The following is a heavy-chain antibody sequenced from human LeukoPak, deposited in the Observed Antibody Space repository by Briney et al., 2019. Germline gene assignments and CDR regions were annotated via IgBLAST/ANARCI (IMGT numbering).Heavy chain of an antibody. J-gene: IGHJ4*02. CDR3: ARDRHSYSPGYYFDY. V-gene: IGHV3-66*02. Sequence: PGGPLRLSCAPSGFTLSSKYMIGVPRAPRKGVEGVSVIYSGGSTYYADSVKGRFTISRDNSKNTLYLQMNSLRAEDTAVYYCARDRHSYSPGYYFDYWGQGTLVTVSS. D-gene: IGHD3-16*01. CDR2: IYSGGST. CDR1: GFTLSSKY.